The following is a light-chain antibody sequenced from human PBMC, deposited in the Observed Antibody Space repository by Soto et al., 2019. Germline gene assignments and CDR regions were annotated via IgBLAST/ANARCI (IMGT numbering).Light chain of an antibody. CDR1: RGHSSYA. J-gene: IGLJ3*02. CDR3: QTWGTGLLV. CDR2: LNSDGSH. V-gene: IGLV4-69*01. Sequence: QAVVTQSPSASASLGASVKLTCTLSRGHSSYAIAWHQQQPEKGPRYLMKLNSDGSHSKGDGIPDRFSGSSSGAERYLTISSLQSEDEADYYCQTWGTGLLVFGGGTKVTVL.